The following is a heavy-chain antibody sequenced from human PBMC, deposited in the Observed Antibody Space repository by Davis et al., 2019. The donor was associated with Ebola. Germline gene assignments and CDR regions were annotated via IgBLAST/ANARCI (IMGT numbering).Heavy chain of an antibody. J-gene: IGHJ4*02. Sequence: SETLSLTCTVSGGSIISSSSYWGWIRQPPRKGLEWIGSIYYSGSTYYNPSLKSRVTISVDTSKNQFSLKLSSVTAADTAVYYCATSLLAVAGVNFDYWGQGTLVTVSS. CDR1: GGSIISSSSY. V-gene: IGHV4-39*01. D-gene: IGHD6-19*01. CDR3: ATSLLAVAGVNFDY. CDR2: IYYSGST.